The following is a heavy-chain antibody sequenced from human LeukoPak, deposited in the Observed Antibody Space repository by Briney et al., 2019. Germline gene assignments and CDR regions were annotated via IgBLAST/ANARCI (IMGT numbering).Heavy chain of an antibody. CDR1: GGSISSSSYY. CDR3: ARPDSDYYYYMDV. Sequence: PSETLSLTCTVSGGSISSSSYYWGWIRQPPGKGLEWIGSIYYSGSTYYNPSLKSRVTISVDTSKNQFSLKLSSVTAADTAVYYCARPDSDYYYYMDVWGKGTTVTVSS. J-gene: IGHJ6*03. D-gene: IGHD1-26*01. V-gene: IGHV4-39*07. CDR2: IYYSGST.